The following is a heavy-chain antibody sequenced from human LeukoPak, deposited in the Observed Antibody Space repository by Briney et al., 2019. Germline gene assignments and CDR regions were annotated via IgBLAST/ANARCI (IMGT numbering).Heavy chain of an antibody. CDR2: ISGSGGST. CDR3: AKDRGTTTVTYYFDY. CDR1: GFTFSSYS. V-gene: IGHV3-23*01. J-gene: IGHJ4*02. Sequence: GGSLRLSCAASGFTFSSYSMNWVRQAPGKGLEWVSAISGSGGSTYYADSVKGRFTISRDNSKNTLYLQMNSLRAEDTAVYYCAKDRGTTTVTYYFDYWGQGTLVTVSS. D-gene: IGHD4-17*01.